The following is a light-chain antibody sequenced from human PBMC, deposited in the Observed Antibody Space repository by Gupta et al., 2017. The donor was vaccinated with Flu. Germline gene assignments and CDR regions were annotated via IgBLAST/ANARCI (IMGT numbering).Light chain of an antibody. V-gene: IGKV1-17*01. CDR3: LQHNSDPYT. Sequence: IPMTHSPSSLSASVGDRVTITCRASQGIRDDLNWFQQKPGKAPKRLIYAASNLESGVPSRFSGSKYGTEFTLTINSLQPEDFATYYCLQHNSDPYTFGQGTKLEI. CDR2: AAS. CDR1: QGIRDD. J-gene: IGKJ2*01.